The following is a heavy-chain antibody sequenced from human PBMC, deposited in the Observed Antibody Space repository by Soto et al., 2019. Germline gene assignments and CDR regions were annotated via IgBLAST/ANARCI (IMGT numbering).Heavy chain of an antibody. Sequence: SETLSLTCTVSVVSISSGGYYWSWIRQHPGKGLEWIGYIYYSGSTYYNPSLKSRVTISVDTSKNQFSLKLSSVTAADTAVYYCARDRGDGFYHDWRQGTLVTVSS. V-gene: IGHV4-31*03. CDR2: IYYSGST. D-gene: IGHD3-10*01. CDR3: ARDRGDGFYHD. CDR1: VVSISSGGYY. J-gene: IGHJ4*02.